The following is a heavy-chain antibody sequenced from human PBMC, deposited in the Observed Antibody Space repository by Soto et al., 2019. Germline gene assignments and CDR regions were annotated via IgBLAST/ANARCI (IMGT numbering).Heavy chain of an antibody. D-gene: IGHD6-13*01. Sequence: QVQLVQSGAEVKKPGASVKLSCKASGYTFINYYIHWVRQAPGRGLEWMGIFNPTSGSTNYAQKFQGRVTLTMDTSTRTVYMELSSLRFDDTAVYYCARDLAAGDYWGQGTLVTVSS. CDR2: FNPTSGST. CDR1: GYTFINYY. J-gene: IGHJ4*02. CDR3: ARDLAAGDY. V-gene: IGHV1-46*01.